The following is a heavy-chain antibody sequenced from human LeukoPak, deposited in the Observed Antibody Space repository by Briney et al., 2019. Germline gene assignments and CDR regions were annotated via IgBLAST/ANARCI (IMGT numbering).Heavy chain of an antibody. Sequence: SETLSLTCTASGGSVSSDSYYWSWIRQPPGKGLEWIGYIYYSGSTNYNPSLKSRVTISVDSSKNHFSLKLSSVTAADTAVYYCARGLKYCSGGTCYKAYYFDYWGQGTLVTVSS. CDR2: IYYSGST. CDR1: GGSVSSDSYY. V-gene: IGHV4-61*03. CDR3: ARGLKYCSGGTCYKAYYFDY. D-gene: IGHD2-15*01. J-gene: IGHJ4*02.